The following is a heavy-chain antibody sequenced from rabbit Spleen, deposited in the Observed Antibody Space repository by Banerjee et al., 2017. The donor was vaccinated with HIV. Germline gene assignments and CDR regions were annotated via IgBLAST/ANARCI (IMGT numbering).Heavy chain of an antibody. CDR1: GFSFSSSYY. D-gene: IGHD6-1*01. V-gene: IGHV1S45*01. Sequence: QEQLVESGGGLVQPEGSLTLTCTASGFSFSSSYYMCWVRQAPGKGLEWIGCIHAGGNGNTYYASWAKGRFTISKTSSTTVTLQMTSLTAADTATYFCARDLYATDNDDGYASFNLWGQGTLVTVS. J-gene: IGHJ4*01. CDR3: ARDLYATDNDDGYASFNL. CDR2: IHAGGNGNT.